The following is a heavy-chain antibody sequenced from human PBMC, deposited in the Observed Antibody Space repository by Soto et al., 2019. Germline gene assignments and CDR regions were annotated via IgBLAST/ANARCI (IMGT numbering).Heavy chain of an antibody. J-gene: IGHJ3*02. CDR2: ISYDGSNK. D-gene: IGHD3-22*01. V-gene: IGHV3-30*18. Sequence: GGSLRLSCAASGFTFSSYGMHWVRQAPGKGLEWVAVISYDGSNKYYADSVKGRFTISRDNSKNTLYLQMNSLRAEDTAVYYCAKGTFHYYDSSGYYYDAFDIWGQGTMVTVSS. CDR3: AKGTFHYYDSSGYYYDAFDI. CDR1: GFTFSSYG.